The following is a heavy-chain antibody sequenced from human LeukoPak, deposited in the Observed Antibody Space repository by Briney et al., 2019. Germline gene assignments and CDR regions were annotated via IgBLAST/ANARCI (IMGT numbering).Heavy chain of an antibody. CDR2: INPSGGST. CDR3: ARDKVVAATREGAYYFDY. Sequence: ASVKVSCKASGYTFTSYYMHWVRQAPGQGLEWKGIINPSGGSTSYAQKFQGRVTMTRDMSTSTVYMELSSLRSEDTAVYYCARDKVVAATREGAYYFDYWGQGTLVTVSS. CDR1: GYTFTSYY. J-gene: IGHJ4*02. V-gene: IGHV1-46*01. D-gene: IGHD2-15*01.